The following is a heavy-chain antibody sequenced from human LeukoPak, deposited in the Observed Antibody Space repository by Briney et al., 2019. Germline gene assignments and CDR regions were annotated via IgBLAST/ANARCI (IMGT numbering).Heavy chain of an antibody. Sequence: GGSLRLSCAASGFTFSSYWMHWVRQTPGKGLVWVSRIKTDGSTTSYADSVKGRFTISRDNAKNTLYLQMNSLRAEDTAVYYCARYPNEEGYYYYYMDVWGKGTTVTVSS. V-gene: IGHV3-74*01. D-gene: IGHD2-8*01. CDR1: GFTFSSYW. CDR3: ARYPNEEGYYYYYMDV. CDR2: IKTDGSTT. J-gene: IGHJ6*03.